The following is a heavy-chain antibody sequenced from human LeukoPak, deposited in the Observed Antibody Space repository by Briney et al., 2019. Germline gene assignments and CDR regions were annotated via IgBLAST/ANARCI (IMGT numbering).Heavy chain of an antibody. V-gene: IGHV3-74*01. J-gene: IGHJ6*02. Sequence: PGGSLRLSCAASGFTFSRYWLHWVRQTPGKGLVWVSRINGDGSNPNNADSVKGRFTISRDNAKNTLYLQMNSLRVEDTAVYYCARGSHYGMGVWGQGTTVTVSS. CDR2: INGDGSNP. CDR3: ARGSHYGMGV. CDR1: GFTFSRYW.